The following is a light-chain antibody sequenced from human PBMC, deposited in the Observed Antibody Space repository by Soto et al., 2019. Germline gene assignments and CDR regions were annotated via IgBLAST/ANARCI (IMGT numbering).Light chain of an antibody. CDR2: YDD. Sequence: QSVLTQPPSVSEAPRQRVTISCSGSSSKIKNNGVNWYQQLPGQAPKLLIYYDDLLPSGVSDRFSGSKSGTSASLTISGLQSEDEADYYCAAWDDSLNGPVFGGGTKVTVL. CDR3: AAWDDSLNGPV. CDR1: SSKIKNNG. V-gene: IGLV1-36*01. J-gene: IGLJ2*01.